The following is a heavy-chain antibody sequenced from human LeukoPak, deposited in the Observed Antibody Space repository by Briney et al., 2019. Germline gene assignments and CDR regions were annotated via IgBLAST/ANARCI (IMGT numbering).Heavy chain of an antibody. CDR3: AKGTYYYGSGSLDY. CDR2: ISADNGNT. CDR1: GYTFTSYG. J-gene: IGHJ4*02. D-gene: IGHD3-10*01. Sequence: ASVKVSCKASGYTFTSYGISWVRQAPGQGLEWMGWISADNGNTNYAQKLQGRVTMTTDTSTSTAYMELRSLRSDDTAVYYCAKGTYYYGSGSLDYWGQGTLVTVSS. V-gene: IGHV1-18*01.